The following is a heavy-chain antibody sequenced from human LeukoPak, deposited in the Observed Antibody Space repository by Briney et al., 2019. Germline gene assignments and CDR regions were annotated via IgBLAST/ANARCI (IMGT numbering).Heavy chain of an antibody. D-gene: IGHD1-26*01. CDR1: GFTFTTYG. CDR3: AKDLWGAEWELLPMDF. CDR2: ISGSGGST. Sequence: GGSLRLSCAASGFTFTTYGMSWVRQAPGKGLEWVSAISGSGGSTNYADSVKGRFTISRDNSKKTLYLQMNSLRADDTAVYYCAKDLWGAEWELLPMDFWGQGTLVTVSS. V-gene: IGHV3-23*01. J-gene: IGHJ4*02.